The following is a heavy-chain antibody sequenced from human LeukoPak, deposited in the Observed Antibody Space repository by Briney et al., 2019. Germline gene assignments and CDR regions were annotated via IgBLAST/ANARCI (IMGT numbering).Heavy chain of an antibody. CDR1: GGPFSGYY. D-gene: IGHD6-13*01. CDR3: ARVYSDSWPGYYFDN. CDR2: INHSGNT. V-gene: IGHV4-34*01. Sequence: SETLSLTCGVYGGPFSGYYWSWIRQPPEKGLEWIGEINHSGNTNYNPSLKSRVTISADTSKNQFSLELSSVTAADTAVYYCARVYSDSWPGYYFDNWGQGTLVTVSS. J-gene: IGHJ4*02.